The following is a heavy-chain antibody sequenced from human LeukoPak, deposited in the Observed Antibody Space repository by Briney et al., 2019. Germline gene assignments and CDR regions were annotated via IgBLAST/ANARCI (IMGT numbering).Heavy chain of an antibody. J-gene: IGHJ4*02. D-gene: IGHD6-13*01. Sequence: SETLSLTCAVYGGSFSGYYWSWIRQPPGKGLEWIGEINHSGSTNYNPSLKSRVTISVDTSKNQFSLKLSSVTAADTAVYYCARVGSGCSWYVAGDWGQGTLVTVSS. CDR1: GGSFSGYY. CDR2: INHSGST. CDR3: ARVGSGCSWYVAGD. V-gene: IGHV4-34*01.